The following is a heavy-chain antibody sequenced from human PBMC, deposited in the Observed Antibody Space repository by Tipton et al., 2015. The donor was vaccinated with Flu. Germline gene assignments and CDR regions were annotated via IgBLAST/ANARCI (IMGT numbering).Heavy chain of an antibody. CDR2: IKSNTNGGTA. Sequence: SLRLSCVASGFTFTSAWMSWFRQSPGRGLEWVGRIKSNTNGGTANYAAPVKGRFTISRDDSKNTLYLQMDTLKTEDTAVYYCTTGSLTFFTGGEDHWGQGTLVTVSS. CDR1: GFTFTSAW. J-gene: IGHJ4*02. D-gene: IGHD3-9*01. V-gene: IGHV3-15*01. CDR3: TTGSLTFFTGGEDH.